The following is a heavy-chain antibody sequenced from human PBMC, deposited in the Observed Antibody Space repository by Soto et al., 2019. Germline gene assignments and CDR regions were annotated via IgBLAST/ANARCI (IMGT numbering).Heavy chain of an antibody. Sequence: ASVKVSCKASGYTFTSYGMHWVRQAPGQRLEWMGWINAGNGNTKYSQKFQGRVTITRDTSASTAYMELSSLRSEDTAVYYCATGEWLRLLEYFQHWGQGTLVTVSS. J-gene: IGHJ1*01. CDR2: INAGNGNT. D-gene: IGHD5-12*01. CDR3: ATGEWLRLLEYFQH. V-gene: IGHV1-3*01. CDR1: GYTFTSYG.